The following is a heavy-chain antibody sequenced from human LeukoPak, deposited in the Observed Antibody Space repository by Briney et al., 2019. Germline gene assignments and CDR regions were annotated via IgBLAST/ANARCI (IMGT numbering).Heavy chain of an antibody. CDR2: IIPIFGTA. J-gene: IGHJ6*02. CDR1: GGTFSSYA. Sequence: GASVEVSCKASGGTFSSYAISWVRQAPGQGLEWMGGIIPIFGTANYAQKFQGRVTITADESTSTAYMELSSLRSEDTAVYYCARERFEYSSGWYWGPHYYYYGMDVWGQGTTVTVSS. CDR3: ARERFEYSSGWYWGPHYYYYGMDV. D-gene: IGHD6-19*01. V-gene: IGHV1-69*13.